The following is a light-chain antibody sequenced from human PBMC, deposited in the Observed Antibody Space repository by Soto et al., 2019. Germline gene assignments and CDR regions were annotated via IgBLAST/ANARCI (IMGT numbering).Light chain of an antibody. CDR1: SSDVGGYNY. CDR2: EVI. J-gene: IGLJ2*01. V-gene: IGLV2-8*01. CDR3: SSYAGSNNVV. Sequence: QSALTQPPSASGSPGQSVTISCTGTSSDVGGYNYVSWYQQHPGKAPKLMIYEVIKRPPGVPDRFSGSKSGNTASLAVSGLQAEDEADYYCSSYAGSNNVVFGGGTKLTVL.